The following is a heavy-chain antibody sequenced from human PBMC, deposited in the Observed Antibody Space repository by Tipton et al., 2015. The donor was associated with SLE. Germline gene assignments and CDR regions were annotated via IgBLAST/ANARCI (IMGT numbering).Heavy chain of an antibody. CDR3: ARARLGRGYSYGYGAFDI. J-gene: IGHJ3*02. Sequence: TLSLTCAVYGGSFSGYCWNWIRQPPGKGLEWIGEINDSGSTNYIPSLKSRVTLSIDTSKNQFSLKLSSVTAADTAVYYCARARLGRGYSYGYGAFDIWGQGTMVTVSS. CDR2: INDSGST. CDR1: GGSFSGYC. D-gene: IGHD5-18*01. V-gene: IGHV4-34*01.